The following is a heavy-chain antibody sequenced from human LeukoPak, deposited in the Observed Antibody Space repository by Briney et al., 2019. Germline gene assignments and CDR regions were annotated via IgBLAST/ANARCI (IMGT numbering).Heavy chain of an antibody. V-gene: IGHV4-4*02. CDR1: GGSISSSNW. CDR2: IYHSGST. CDR3: ARKGLYYDMSTGYYPYYFDY. J-gene: IGHJ4*02. D-gene: IGHD3-9*01. Sequence: PSETLCLTCAVSGGSISSSNWWSGVRQPPGRGLGGTGVIYHSGSTNYNASLKSRVTISGDKSKNQFSLKLSSVTAADTAVYYCARKGLYYDMSTGYYPYYFDYWGQGTLVTVSP.